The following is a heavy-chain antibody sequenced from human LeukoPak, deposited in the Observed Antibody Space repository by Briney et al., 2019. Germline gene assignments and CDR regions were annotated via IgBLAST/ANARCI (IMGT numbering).Heavy chain of an antibody. D-gene: IGHD3-22*01. CDR3: ARDSDYYDSSGYYPSFDY. CDR1: GFIFSSYA. CDR2: VSSSGDNT. J-gene: IGHJ4*02. Sequence: GGSLRLSCAASGFIFSSYAMTWVRQAPGKGLEWVSTVSSSGDNTYYADSVKGRFTISRDNSKDMLYLQMNSLRAEDTAVYYCARDSDYYDSSGYYPSFDYWGQGTLVTVSS. V-gene: IGHV3-23*01.